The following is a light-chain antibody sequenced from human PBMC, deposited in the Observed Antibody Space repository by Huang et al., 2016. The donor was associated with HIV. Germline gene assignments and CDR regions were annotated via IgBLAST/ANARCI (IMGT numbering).Light chain of an antibody. CDR2: VAS. CDR3: QKYDSAPRT. V-gene: IGKV1-27*01. Sequence: DIQMTQSPSSLSAFVGDTVTITCRASQGIGNSLAWYQQKPGRPPKLLIYVASTLQSGVPSRFSGNGSGTDFTLTITNFQTEDIATYYCQKYDSAPRTFGQGTRVEV. J-gene: IGKJ1*01. CDR1: QGIGNS.